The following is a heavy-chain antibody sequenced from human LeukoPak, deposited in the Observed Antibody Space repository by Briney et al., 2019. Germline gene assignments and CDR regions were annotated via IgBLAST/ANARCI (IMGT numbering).Heavy chain of an antibody. CDR2: INLNSGGT. V-gene: IGHV1-2*02. Sequence: ASVKVSCKASGYSFTGYYMHWVRQAPGQGLEWMGWINLNSGGTNYAQKFEGRVTMTRDTSISTAYMELSRLRSDDTAVYYCARFLGRITISGVVPYGMDVWGQGTTVTVSS. D-gene: IGHD3-3*01. CDR1: GYSFTGYY. CDR3: ARFLGRITISGVVPYGMDV. J-gene: IGHJ6*02.